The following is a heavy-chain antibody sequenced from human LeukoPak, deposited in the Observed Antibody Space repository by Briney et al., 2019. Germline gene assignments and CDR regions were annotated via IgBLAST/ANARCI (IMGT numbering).Heavy chain of an antibody. D-gene: IGHD5-12*01. Sequence: GGSLRLSCAASGFTFSTYSMNWVRQAPGKGLEWVSYISSSGKTIYYADSVKGRFTISRDNAKNSLYLQMNSLRAEDTAIYYCARIRFNQSDYWGQGTLVIVSS. CDR2: ISSSGKTI. CDR3: ARIRFNQSDY. CDR1: GFTFSTYS. J-gene: IGHJ4*02. V-gene: IGHV3-48*04.